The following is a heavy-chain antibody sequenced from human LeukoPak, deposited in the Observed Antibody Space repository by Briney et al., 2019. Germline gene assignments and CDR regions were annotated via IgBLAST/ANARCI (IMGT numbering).Heavy chain of an antibody. D-gene: IGHD6-13*01. J-gene: IGHJ3*02. CDR3: ARGGEQQLVNAFDI. CDR1: GGSFSGYY. Sequence: PSETLSLTCAVYGGSFSGYYWSWIRQPPGKGLEWIGEINHSGSTNYNPSLKSRVTISVDTSKNQFSLKLSSVTAADTAVYYCARGGEQQLVNAFDIWGQGTMVTVSS. V-gene: IGHV4-34*01. CDR2: INHSGST.